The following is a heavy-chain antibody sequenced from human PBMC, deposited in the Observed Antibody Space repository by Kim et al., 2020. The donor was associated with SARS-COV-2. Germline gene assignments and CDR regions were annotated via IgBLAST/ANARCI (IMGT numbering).Heavy chain of an antibody. V-gene: IGHV3-33*08. D-gene: IGHD3-22*01. CDR3: ARGAEDYYDSSGYYYYGMDV. Sequence: GGSLRLSCAXSGFTFSSYGMHWVRQAPGKGLEWVAVIWYDGSNKYYADSVKGRFTISRDNSKNTLYLQMNSLRAEDTAVYYCARGAEDYYDSSGYYYYGMDVWGQGTTVTVSS. J-gene: IGHJ6*02. CDR1: GFTFSSYG. CDR2: IWYDGSNK.